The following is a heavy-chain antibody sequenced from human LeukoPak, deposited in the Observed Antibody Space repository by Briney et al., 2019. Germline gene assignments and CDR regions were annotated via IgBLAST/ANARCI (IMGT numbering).Heavy chain of an antibody. D-gene: IGHD1-26*01. CDR2: INSDGSIT. J-gene: IGHJ4*02. CDR3: ARDTRSLIDY. Sequence: PGGSLRLSCAASGFTFTTYWMHWVRQAPGKGLVWVSHINSDGSITSYADSVKGRFTISRDNAKNSLYLHMNSLRADDTAVYYCARDTRSLIDYWGQGTLVTVSS. V-gene: IGHV3-74*01. CDR1: GFTFTTYW.